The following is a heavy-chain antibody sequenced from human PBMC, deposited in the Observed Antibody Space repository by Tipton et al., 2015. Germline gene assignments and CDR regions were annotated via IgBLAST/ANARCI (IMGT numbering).Heavy chain of an antibody. V-gene: IGHV4-31*03. Sequence: TLSLTCTVSGGSISSGDYYWSWIRQHPGKGLEWIGYIFYSGSTYYNPSLKSRVTISVDTSKNQFSLNLSSVTAADTAVYYCARINYIWSIYYFDSWGQGILVTVSS. CDR2: IFYSGST. J-gene: IGHJ4*02. D-gene: IGHD4-11*01. CDR3: ARINYIWSIYYFDS. CDR1: GGSISSGDYY.